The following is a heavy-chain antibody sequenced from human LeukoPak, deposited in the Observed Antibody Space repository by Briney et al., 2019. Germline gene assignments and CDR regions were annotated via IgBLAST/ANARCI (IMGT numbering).Heavy chain of an antibody. V-gene: IGHV1-24*01. CDR3: ATVGADLITMVRGVIITDQIVSDY. Sequence: GASVKVSCKVSGYTLTELSMHWVRQAPGKGLEWMGGFDPEDGETIYAQKFQGRVTMTEDTSTDTAYMELSSLRSEDTAVYYCATVGADLITMVRGVIITDQIVSDYWGQGTLVTVSS. CDR2: FDPEDGET. J-gene: IGHJ4*02. D-gene: IGHD3-10*01. CDR1: GYTLTELS.